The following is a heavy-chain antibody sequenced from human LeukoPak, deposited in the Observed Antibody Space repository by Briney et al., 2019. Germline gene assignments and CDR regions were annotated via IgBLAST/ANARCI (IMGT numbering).Heavy chain of an antibody. V-gene: IGHV3-30*04. CDR3: CGGWSKGGYYYYGMDV. J-gene: IGHJ6*02. CDR2: ISYDGSNK. D-gene: IGHD6-19*01. Sequence: PTGRSLRLSCAASGFTFSSYAMHWVRQAPGKGLEWVAVISYDGSNKYYADSVKGRFTISRDNSKNTLYLQMNSLRAEDTAVYYCCGGWSKGGYYYYGMDVWGQGTTVTVSS. CDR1: GFTFSSYA.